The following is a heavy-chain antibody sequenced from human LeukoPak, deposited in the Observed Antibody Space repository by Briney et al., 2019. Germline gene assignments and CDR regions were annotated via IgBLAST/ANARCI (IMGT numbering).Heavy chain of an antibody. V-gene: IGHV3-64*01. J-gene: IGHJ4*02. Sequence: GGPLSLSCAASGFPLSPYALHWVRQAPGRGLKFVSAISSHGGSTYYANSVKGRFTISRDNSQNTVYLQMGSLRAEDTAVYYCARDYSNHGYLDYWGQGTLVAVSS. CDR2: ISSHGGST. D-gene: IGHD4-11*01. CDR3: ARDYSNHGYLDY. CDR1: GFPLSPYA.